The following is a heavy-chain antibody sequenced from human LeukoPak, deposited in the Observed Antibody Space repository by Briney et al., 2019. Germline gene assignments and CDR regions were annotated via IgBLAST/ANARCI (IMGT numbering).Heavy chain of an antibody. J-gene: IGHJ4*02. V-gene: IGHV1-2*02. Sequence: ASVKVSCKASGYTFTSYAMNWVRQAPGQGLEWMGWINPNSGGTNYAQKFQGRVTMTRDTSISTAYMELSRLRSDDTAVYYCARDSSGWKGFDYWGQGTLVTVSS. CDR1: GYTFTSYA. D-gene: IGHD6-19*01. CDR2: INPNSGGT. CDR3: ARDSSGWKGFDY.